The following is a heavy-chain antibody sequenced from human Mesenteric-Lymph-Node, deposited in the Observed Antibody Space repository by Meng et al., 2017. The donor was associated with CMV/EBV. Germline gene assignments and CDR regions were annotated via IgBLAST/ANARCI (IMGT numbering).Heavy chain of an antibody. D-gene: IGHD2-15*01. J-gene: IGHJ6*02. CDR3: ARAPPAAYYYHGMDV. CDR1: GFTFGRYD. Sequence: SGFTFGRYDMHWVRQATGKGLEWVSDIGSASDTYYSDYVRGRFTISRENGKNSLYLQMNSLSAGDTAVYYCARAPPAAYYYHGMDVWGQGTTVTVSS. V-gene: IGHV3-13*01. CDR2: IGSASDT.